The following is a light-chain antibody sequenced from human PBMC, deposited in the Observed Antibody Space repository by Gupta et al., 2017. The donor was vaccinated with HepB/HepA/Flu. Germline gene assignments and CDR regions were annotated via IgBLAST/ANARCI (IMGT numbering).Light chain of an antibody. V-gene: IGKV3-20*01. J-gene: IGKJ2*01. CDR1: QNSRNSY. CDR2: GAS. CDR3: QQYSSLFFT. Sequence: EIALSPSTRTLSLSPGERDTLSCRASQNSRNSYIAWFQQKPGQAPRLLMYGASTRATGIPDRFSGSGSGTDFTLTISRLEPEDFAVYFCQQYSSLFFTFGQGTKLAIK.